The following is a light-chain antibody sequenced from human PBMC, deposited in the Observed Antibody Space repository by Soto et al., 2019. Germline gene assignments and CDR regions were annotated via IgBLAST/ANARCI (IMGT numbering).Light chain of an antibody. CDR2: GAS. CDR3: QQYKYWPPT. Sequence: EIVMTQSPATLSVSPGKRATLSCRASQSVTSDLAWYQQKPGQAPRLLIYGASTRAVGIPARFSGSGSGTEFTLTLSSLQSEDFAVYYCQQYKYWPPTFGQGTKVDIK. V-gene: IGKV3-15*01. CDR1: QSVTSD. J-gene: IGKJ1*01.